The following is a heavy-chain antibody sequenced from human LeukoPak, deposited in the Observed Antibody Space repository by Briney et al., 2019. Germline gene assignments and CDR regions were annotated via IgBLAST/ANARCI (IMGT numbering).Heavy chain of an antibody. Sequence: GGCMRLSCAASGFTLSSYSMNWVRQAPGKGLEWVSYISGSSNPIYYRDSVKGRFTISRDNARNSLYLQMNSLRAEDTAVYYCAREGRYYDFWSGSGYNWFDPWGQGTLVTVSS. CDR1: GFTLSSYS. V-gene: IGHV3-48*04. CDR2: ISGSSNPI. CDR3: AREGRYYDFWSGSGYNWFDP. D-gene: IGHD3-3*01. J-gene: IGHJ5*02.